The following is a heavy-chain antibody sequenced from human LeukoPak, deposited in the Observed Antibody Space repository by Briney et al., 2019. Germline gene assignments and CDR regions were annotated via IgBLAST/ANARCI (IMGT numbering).Heavy chain of an antibody. J-gene: IGHJ4*02. Sequence: GGSLRLSCAASGFTFSSYGMHWVRQAPGKGLEWVAFIRYDGSNKYYADSVKGRFTISRDNSKNTLYLQMNSLRAEDTAVYYCARDRAIFGVVRPFDYWGQGTLVTVSS. CDR2: IRYDGSNK. CDR3: ARDRAIFGVVRPFDY. D-gene: IGHD3-3*01. CDR1: GFTFSSYG. V-gene: IGHV3-30*02.